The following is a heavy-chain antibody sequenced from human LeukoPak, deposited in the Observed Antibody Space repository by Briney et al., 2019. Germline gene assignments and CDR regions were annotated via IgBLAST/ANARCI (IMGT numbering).Heavy chain of an antibody. CDR3: ARDPSGYGVPFDY. V-gene: IGHV1-2*06. Sequence: ASVKVSCKASGYTFTSYGISWVRQAPGQGLEWMGRINPNSGGTNYAQKFQGRVTMTRDTSISTAYMELSRLRSDDTAVYYCARDPSGYGVPFDYWGQGTLVTVSS. CDR2: INPNSGGT. J-gene: IGHJ4*02. D-gene: IGHD2-2*01. CDR1: GYTFTSYG.